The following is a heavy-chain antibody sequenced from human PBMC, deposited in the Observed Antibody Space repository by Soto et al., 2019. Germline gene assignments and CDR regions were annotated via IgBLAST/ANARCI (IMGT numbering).Heavy chain of an antibody. CDR2: IDPSGSYT. J-gene: IGHJ4*02. CDR1: GYSFTSYW. CDR3: ARVYDSSSWYYFDY. Sequence: GESLKISCKGSGYSFTSYWISWVRQMPGKGLEWMGRIDPSGSYTNYSPSFQGHVTISADKSISTAYLQWSSLKASDTAVYYCARVYDSSSWYYFDYWGQGTLVTVSS. D-gene: IGHD6-13*01. V-gene: IGHV5-10-1*01.